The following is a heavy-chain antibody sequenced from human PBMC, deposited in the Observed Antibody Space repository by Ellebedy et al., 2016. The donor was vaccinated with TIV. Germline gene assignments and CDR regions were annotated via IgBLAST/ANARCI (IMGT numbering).Heavy chain of an antibody. CDR3: ARARVGGYDCGY. J-gene: IGHJ4*02. CDR2: ITSSGAGT. Sequence: GESLKISCAVSGFTISDYYMSWVRQSPGKGLEWVSYITSSGAGTYYADSVKGRFTISRDNAKNSLYLQMNDLRAEDTAVYYCARARVGGYDCGYWGQGTLVTVSS. V-gene: IGHV3-11*01. CDR1: GFTISDYY. D-gene: IGHD5-12*01.